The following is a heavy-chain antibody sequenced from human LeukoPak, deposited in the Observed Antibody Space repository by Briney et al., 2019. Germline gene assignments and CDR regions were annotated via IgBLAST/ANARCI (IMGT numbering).Heavy chain of an antibody. CDR2: VSYSGGT. CDR3: ARDVRVRGVVGYFYQYMDV. Sequence: PSETLSLTCTVSGASVSSHYWNWIRQAPGKGLEWIGYVSYSGGTNYNPSLRSRVTISLDTSKDQFSLRLNSVTAADTAVYYCARDVRVRGVVGYFYQYMDVWGKGTTVTVSS. D-gene: IGHD3-10*01. J-gene: IGHJ6*03. CDR1: GASVSSHY. V-gene: IGHV4-59*02.